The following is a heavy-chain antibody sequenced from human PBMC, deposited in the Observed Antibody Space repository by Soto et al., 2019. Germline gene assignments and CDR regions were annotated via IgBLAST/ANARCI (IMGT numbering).Heavy chain of an antibody. D-gene: IGHD2-2*01. Sequence: SETLSLTCTVSGGSISGSSYYWGWIRQPPGKGLEWIGYIYHSGTSYYYPTLKSRVTIAVDTSKNQFPLKLSSVTAADTAVYYCARSSTSANYFDYWGQGTLVTVSS. J-gene: IGHJ4*02. CDR1: GGSISGSSYY. V-gene: IGHV4-39*06. CDR3: ARSSTSANYFDY. CDR2: IYHSGTS.